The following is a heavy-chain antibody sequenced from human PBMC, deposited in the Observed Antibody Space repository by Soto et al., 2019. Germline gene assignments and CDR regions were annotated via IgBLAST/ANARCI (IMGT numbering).Heavy chain of an antibody. Sequence: EVQLVESGGGLIQPGGSLRLSCAVSGFTVSNNYMSWVRQAPGKGLEGVSVIYSGGYTAYGDSVKGRFTISRDNSKNPLNLQMKSLGADAPAVFSWATQRGGGGYWGQGTLVTVSS. CDR3: ATQRGGGGY. CDR1: GFTVSNNY. D-gene: IGHD6-25*01. J-gene: IGHJ4*02. V-gene: IGHV3-53*01. CDR2: IYSGGYT.